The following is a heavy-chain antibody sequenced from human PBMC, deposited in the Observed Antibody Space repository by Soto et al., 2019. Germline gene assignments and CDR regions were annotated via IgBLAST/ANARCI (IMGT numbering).Heavy chain of an antibody. V-gene: IGHV3-23*01. J-gene: IGHJ4*02. CDR1: GFTFGASA. Sequence: GGSLRLSCAASGFTFGASALQWVRQAPGKGLEWVSAISGSGGSTYYADSVKGRFTISRDNSKNTLYLQMNSLRAEDTAVYYCAKDHFDYWGQGTLVTVSS. CDR2: ISGSGGST. CDR3: AKDHFDY.